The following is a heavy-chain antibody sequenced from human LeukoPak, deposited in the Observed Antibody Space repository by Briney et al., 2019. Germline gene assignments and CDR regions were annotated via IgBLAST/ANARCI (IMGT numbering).Heavy chain of an antibody. CDR2: ISSSSSYI. J-gene: IGHJ4*02. CDR1: GFTFSSYS. Sequence: GGSLRLSCAASGFTFSSYSMNWVRQAPGKGLEWVSSISSSSSYIYYADSVKGRFTISRDNAKNSLYLQMNSLRAEDTAVYYCARDRGTTVVTGNLFDYWGQGTLVTVSS. CDR3: ARDRGTTVVTGNLFDY. V-gene: IGHV3-21*01. D-gene: IGHD4-23*01.